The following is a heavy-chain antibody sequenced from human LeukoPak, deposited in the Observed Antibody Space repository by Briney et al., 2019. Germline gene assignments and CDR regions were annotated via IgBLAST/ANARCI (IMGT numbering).Heavy chain of an antibody. CDR2: IKTDGSEK. CDR1: GFTFSNYW. V-gene: IGHV3-7*01. Sequence: GGSLRLSCEGSGFTFSNYWMGWVRQAPGKGLQWVANIKTDGSEKYYVDSVKGRFTISRDNAKNSLYLQMNSLRAEDTAVYYCAKEGAFDIWGQGTMVTVSS. CDR3: AKEGAFDI. J-gene: IGHJ3*02.